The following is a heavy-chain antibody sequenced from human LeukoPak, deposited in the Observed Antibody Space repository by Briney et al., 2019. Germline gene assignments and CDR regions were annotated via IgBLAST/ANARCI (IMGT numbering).Heavy chain of an antibody. CDR2: IWYDGSIK. CDR1: GFTFSSYG. V-gene: IGHV3-33*01. Sequence: PGGSLRLSCAASGFTFSSYGMHWVRQAPGKGLEWVAVIWYDGSIKYYGDSVRGRFTISRDNSKNTLYLQMNSLRAEDTAVYYCARDRCTNGVCYYDYWGQGTLVTVSS. D-gene: IGHD2-8*01. CDR3: ARDRCTNGVCYYDY. J-gene: IGHJ4*02.